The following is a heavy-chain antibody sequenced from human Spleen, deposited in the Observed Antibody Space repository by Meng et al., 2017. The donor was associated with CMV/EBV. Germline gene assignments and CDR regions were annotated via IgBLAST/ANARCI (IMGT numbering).Heavy chain of an antibody. CDR1: GFTFRNYW. J-gene: IGHJ3*02. Sequence: GGSLRLSCVASGFTFRNYWMSWVRQAPGMGLEWVASIDQAGDEKYSVDSLKGRFIISRDNAQKSLYLQMNSLRVEDTAVYFCARDQITMVWGVVSIAFDIWGQGTMVTVSS. D-gene: IGHD3-10*01. CDR3: ARDQITMVWGVVSIAFDI. V-gene: IGHV3-7*01. CDR2: IDQAGDEK.